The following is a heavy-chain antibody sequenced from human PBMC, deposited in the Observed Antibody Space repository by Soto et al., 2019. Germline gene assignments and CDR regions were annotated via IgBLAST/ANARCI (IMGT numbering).Heavy chain of an antibody. CDR2: IWYDGSNK. V-gene: IGHV3-33*01. CDR1: GFTFSSYG. D-gene: IGHD6-13*01. Sequence: QVQLVESGGGVVQPGRSLRLSCAASGFTFSSYGMHWVRQAPGKGLEWVAVIWYDGSNKYYADSVKGRFTISRDNSKNTLYLQMTSLRAEDTAVYYCARDQRLNSSPRNWFDPWGQGTLVTVSS. J-gene: IGHJ5*02. CDR3: ARDQRLNSSPRNWFDP.